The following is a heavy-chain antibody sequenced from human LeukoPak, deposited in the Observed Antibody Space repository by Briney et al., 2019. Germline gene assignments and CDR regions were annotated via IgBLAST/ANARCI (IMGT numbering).Heavy chain of an antibody. CDR3: ARGTKRRYCSSTSCSNWFDP. CDR1: GYTFTSYY. Sequence: GASVKVSCKASGYTFTSYYMHWVRQAPGQGLEWMGIINPSGGSTSYAQKFQGRVTMTRDTSTSTVYMELSSLRSEDTAVYYCARGTKRRYCSSTSCSNWFDPWGQGTLVTVSS. V-gene: IGHV1-46*01. CDR2: INPSGGST. D-gene: IGHD2-2*01. J-gene: IGHJ5*02.